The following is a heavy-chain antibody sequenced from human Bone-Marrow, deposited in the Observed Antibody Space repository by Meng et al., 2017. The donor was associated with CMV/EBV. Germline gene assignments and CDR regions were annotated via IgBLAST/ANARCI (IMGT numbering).Heavy chain of an antibody. J-gene: IGHJ4*02. Sequence: ASVKVSCKASGYTFTGYYMHWVRQAPGQGLEWMGWINPNSGGTNYAQKFQGRVTMTRDTSISTAYMELSRLRSDDTAVYYCARDGLEQISSPEITIFGVVSERWGQGTRVTVSS. CDR3: ARDGLEQISSPEITIFGVVSER. CDR1: GYTFTGYY. V-gene: IGHV1-2*02. CDR2: INPNSGGT. D-gene: IGHD3-3*01.